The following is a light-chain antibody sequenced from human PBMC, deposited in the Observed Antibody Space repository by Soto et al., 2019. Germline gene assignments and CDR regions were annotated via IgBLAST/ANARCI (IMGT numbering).Light chain of an antibody. CDR3: MQALQTPPWT. CDR1: QSLLHSNGYNY. CDR2: LGS. J-gene: IGKJ1*01. Sequence: DIVMTQSPLSLPVTPGEPASISCRSSQSLLHSNGYNYLDWYLQKQGQSPQLLIYLGSNRASGVTDRFSGSGSGTDFTLKIIRVEAEDVGVYYCMQALQTPPWTFGQGTKVEIK. V-gene: IGKV2-28*01.